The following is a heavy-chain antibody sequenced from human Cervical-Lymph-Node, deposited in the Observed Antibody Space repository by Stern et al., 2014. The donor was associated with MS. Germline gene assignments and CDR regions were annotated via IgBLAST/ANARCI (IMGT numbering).Heavy chain of an antibody. Sequence: VQLVESGGGVVQPGRSLRLSCAASGFTFSSYGMHWVRQAPGKGLEWVAVIWYDGSNKYYADSVKGRFTISRDNSKNTLYLQMNSLRAEDTAVYYCARAQWRSTGDAFDIWGQGTMVTVSS. CDR1: GFTFSSYG. CDR3: ARAQWRSTGDAFDI. J-gene: IGHJ3*02. D-gene: IGHD6-19*01. V-gene: IGHV3-33*01. CDR2: IWYDGSNK.